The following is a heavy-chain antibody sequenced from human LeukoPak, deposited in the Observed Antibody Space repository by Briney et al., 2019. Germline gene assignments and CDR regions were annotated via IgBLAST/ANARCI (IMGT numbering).Heavy chain of an antibody. D-gene: IGHD6-13*01. J-gene: IGHJ1*01. V-gene: IGHV4-59*03. CDR1: GGSISSYY. Sequence: SETLSLTCTVSGGSISSYYWSWFRQPPGKGLGWIGYIYYIGSTNYNPSLQSRVTISVDTSKNQFSLKLSSGTAADTPVYYCALGSSSWYRYFQHWGQGTLVTVSS. CDR2: IYYIGST. CDR3: ALGSSSWYRYFQH.